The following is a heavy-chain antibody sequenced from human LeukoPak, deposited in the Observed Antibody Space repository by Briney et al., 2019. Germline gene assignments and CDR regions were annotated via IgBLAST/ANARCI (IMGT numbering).Heavy chain of an antibody. J-gene: IGHJ4*02. Sequence: SQTLSLTCVISGDSVSSNSAAWNWIRQSPSRGLEWLGRTYYRSKWYNDYAVSVRSRITINPDTSKNQFSLQLNSVTPEDTAVYFCARGRRGQHVSLFDYWGQGTLVTVSS. D-gene: IGHD1-1*01. CDR3: ARGRRGQHVSLFDY. V-gene: IGHV6-1*01. CDR2: TYYRSKWYN. CDR1: GDSVSSNSAA.